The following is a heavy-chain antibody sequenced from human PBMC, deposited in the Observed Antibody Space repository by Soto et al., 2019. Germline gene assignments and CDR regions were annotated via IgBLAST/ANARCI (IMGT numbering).Heavy chain of an antibody. V-gene: IGHV1-69*13. CDR2: IIPIFGTA. D-gene: IGHD5-12*01. CDR1: GGTFSSYA. Sequence: ASVKVSCKASGGTFSSYAISWVRQAPGQGLEWMGGIIPIFGTANYAQKFQGRVTITADESTSTAYMELSSLRSEDTAVYYCASGIVATIWIPGNYYGMDVWGQGTTVTVSS. CDR3: ASGIVATIWIPGNYYGMDV. J-gene: IGHJ6*02.